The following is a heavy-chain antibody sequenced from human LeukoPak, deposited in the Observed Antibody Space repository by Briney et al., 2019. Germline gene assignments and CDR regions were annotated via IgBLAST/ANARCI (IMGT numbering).Heavy chain of an antibody. Sequence: GGSLRLSCAASGFTFSGSAIHWVRQSSGKGLEWVGRIRSNANNYATTYGASVNGRFSISRDDSENTAYLHMNSLKTEDTAVYYCSRVQAGRFSYFYMDVWGKGTTVIVSS. CDR3: SRVQAGRFSYFYMDV. CDR2: IRSNANNYAT. D-gene: IGHD6-13*01. V-gene: IGHV3-73*01. J-gene: IGHJ6*03. CDR1: GFTFSGSA.